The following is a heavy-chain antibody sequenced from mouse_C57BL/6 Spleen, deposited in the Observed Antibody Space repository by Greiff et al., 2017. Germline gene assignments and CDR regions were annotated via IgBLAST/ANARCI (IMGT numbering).Heavy chain of an antibody. V-gene: IGHV1-43*01. CDR2: INPSTVGT. CDR1: GYSFTGYY. Sequence: EVKLQESGPELVKPGASVKISCKASGYSFTGYYMHWVKQSSEKSLEWIGEINPSTVGTSYNQKFQGKATLTVEQSSSTAYMQLKSLTSEDSAVYYWARSSFYWYFDVWGTGTTVTVAS. CDR3: ARSSFYWYFDV. J-gene: IGHJ1*03.